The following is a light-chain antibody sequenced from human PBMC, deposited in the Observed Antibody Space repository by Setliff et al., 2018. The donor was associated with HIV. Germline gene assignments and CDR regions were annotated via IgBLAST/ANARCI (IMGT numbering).Light chain of an antibody. J-gene: IGLJ1*01. CDR2: DVT. Sequence: QSALTQPASVSGSPGQSITVSCTGTSSEIGAFDFVSWYRQHPGKAPELMIYDVTNRPSGVSHRFSGSKSVNTASLTISGLQAEDEADYYCASYANSDVFIFGSGTKVTVL. V-gene: IGLV2-14*03. CDR1: SSEIGAFDF. CDR3: ASYANSDVFI.